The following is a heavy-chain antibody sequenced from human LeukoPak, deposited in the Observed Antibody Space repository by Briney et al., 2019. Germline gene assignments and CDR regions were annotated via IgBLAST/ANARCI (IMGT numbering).Heavy chain of an antibody. Sequence: GASVKVSCKASGYTFTSYDINGVRQATGQGLEWMGWMNPNSGNTGYAQKFQGRVTITRNTSISTAYMELSSLRSEDTAVYYCARGVRTIFGVVIGYYFDYWGQGTLVTVSS. CDR2: MNPNSGNT. CDR3: ARGVRTIFGVVIGYYFDY. D-gene: IGHD3-3*01. J-gene: IGHJ4*02. CDR1: GYTFTSYD. V-gene: IGHV1-8*03.